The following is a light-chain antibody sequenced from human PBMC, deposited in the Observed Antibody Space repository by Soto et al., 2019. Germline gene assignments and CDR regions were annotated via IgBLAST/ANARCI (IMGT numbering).Light chain of an antibody. Sequence: EIVLTQSPGTLSLSPVQRATLSCRASQRLSASDIAWYQQKPGQAPKFLIYGVSSRATGIPDRFSGSGSGTGFTLTISRLEPEDFAVYHCQQYGSSPLITFGQGTRLEIK. CDR3: QQYGSSPLIT. CDR1: QRLSASD. V-gene: IGKV3-20*01. CDR2: GVS. J-gene: IGKJ5*01.